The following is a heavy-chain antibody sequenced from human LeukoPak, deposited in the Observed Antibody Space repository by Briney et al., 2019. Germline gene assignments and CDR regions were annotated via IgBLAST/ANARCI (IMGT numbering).Heavy chain of an antibody. CDR2: IYSGGST. J-gene: IGHJ4*02. CDR1: GFPVSSNY. D-gene: IGHD6-13*01. V-gene: IGHV3-53*01. Sequence: GGSLRLSCAASGFPVSSNYMSWVRQAPGKGLEWVSVIYSGGSTYYADSVKGRFTISRDNSKDTLYLQMNSLRAEDTAVYYCARSISSWQIFDYWGQGTLVTVSS. CDR3: ARSISSWQIFDY.